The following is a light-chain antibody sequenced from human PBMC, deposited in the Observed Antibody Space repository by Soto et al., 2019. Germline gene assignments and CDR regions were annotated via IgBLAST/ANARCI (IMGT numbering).Light chain of an antibody. V-gene: IGKV3D-15*01. CDR3: QQYNNWPPGT. J-gene: IGKJ2*02. CDR2: GPS. Sequence: EIVMTQSPATLSVSPGERATLSCRASQSVSANLAWYQQKPGQAPRLLIYGPSTRATGIPARFSGSGSGTEFTLTIRSLQSEDFAVYYCQQYNNWPPGTFGQGNKLEI. CDR1: QSVSAN.